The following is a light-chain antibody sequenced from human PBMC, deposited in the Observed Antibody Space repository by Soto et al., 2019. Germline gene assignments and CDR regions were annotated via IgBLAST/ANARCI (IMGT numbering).Light chain of an antibody. Sequence: QSVLTQPPSLSGTPGQRVTISCSGSTFNVKNNYVYLYQQFAGTATKLLIYSNNRRPSGVPDRFSGSKSGSSASLAISGLRPEDEADYYCASWDDSLSETVFGGGTQLTVL. J-gene: IGLJ7*01. CDR2: SNN. V-gene: IGLV1-47*01. CDR1: TFNVKNNY. CDR3: ASWDDSLSETV.